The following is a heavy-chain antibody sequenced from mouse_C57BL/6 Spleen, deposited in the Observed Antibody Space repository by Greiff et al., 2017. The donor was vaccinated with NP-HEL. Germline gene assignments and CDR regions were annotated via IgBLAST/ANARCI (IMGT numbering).Heavy chain of an antibody. Sequence: EVKLVESGGGLVKPGGSLKLSCAASGFTFSDYGMHWVRQAPEKGLEWVAYISSGSSTIYYADTVKGRFTISRDNAKNTLFLQMTSLRSVDTAMYYCARTYDYSMDYWGQGTSVTVSS. CDR2: ISSGSSTI. J-gene: IGHJ4*01. D-gene: IGHD2-3*01. CDR1: GFTFSDYG. CDR3: ARTYDYSMDY. V-gene: IGHV5-17*01.